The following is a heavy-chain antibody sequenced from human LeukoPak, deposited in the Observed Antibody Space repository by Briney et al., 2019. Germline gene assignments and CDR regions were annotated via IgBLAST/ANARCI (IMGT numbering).Heavy chain of an antibody. D-gene: IGHD6-19*01. CDR1: GYTFTGYY. CDR2: INPNSGGT. CDR3: AMTGGHSRGWYRAFDY. J-gene: IGHJ4*02. Sequence: GASVKVSCKASGYTFTGYYMRWVRQAPGQGLEWMGWINPNSGGTNYAQKFQGRVTMTGDTSISTAYTELSRLRSDDTAVNYCAMTGGHSRGWYRAFDYWGQGTLVTVSS. V-gene: IGHV1-2*02.